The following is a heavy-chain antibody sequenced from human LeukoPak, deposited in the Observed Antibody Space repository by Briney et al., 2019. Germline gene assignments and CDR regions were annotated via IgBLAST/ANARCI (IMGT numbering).Heavy chain of an antibody. J-gene: IGHJ3*02. V-gene: IGHV3-53*01. Sequence: GGSLRLSCAASGFTVSSNYMSWVRQAPGKGLEWVSVIYSGGSTYYADSVKGRFTISRDNSKNTLYLQMNSLRAEDTAVYYCARDQGFWSGYDAFDIWGQGTMVTVSS. CDR1: GFTVSSNY. D-gene: IGHD3-3*01. CDR3: ARDQGFWSGYDAFDI. CDR2: IYSGGST.